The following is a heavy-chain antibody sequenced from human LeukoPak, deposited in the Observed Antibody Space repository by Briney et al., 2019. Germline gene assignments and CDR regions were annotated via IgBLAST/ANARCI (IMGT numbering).Heavy chain of an antibody. CDR3: ARVQIVYMPPSYYYYYYMDV. V-gene: IGHV1-69*05. D-gene: IGHD2-2*01. J-gene: IGHJ6*03. CDR2: FIPIFGTA. CDR1: GDTFNGFA. Sequence: ASVKVSCKVSGDTFNGFAISWVRQAPGQGLEWMGGFIPIFGTANYAQKFQGRVTITTDESTSTAYMELSSLRSEDTAVYYCARVQIVYMPPSYYYYYYMDVWGKGTTVTVSS.